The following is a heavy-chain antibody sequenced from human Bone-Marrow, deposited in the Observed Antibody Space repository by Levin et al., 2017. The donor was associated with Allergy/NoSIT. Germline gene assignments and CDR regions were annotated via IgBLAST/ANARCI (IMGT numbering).Heavy chain of an antibody. J-gene: IGHJ4*02. V-gene: IGHV3-66*02. CDR2: LYNDGRT. Sequence: LSLTCAASGFTVSSNYMSWVRQTPGKGLEWVSVLYNDGRTYYADSVQGRFTISRDNSKNTLYLQLNSLRTEDTSLYYCVGAGWVNYSRGLFDYWGQGTLVTVSS. D-gene: IGHD5-24*01. CDR3: VGAGWVNYSRGLFDY. CDR1: GFTVSSNY.